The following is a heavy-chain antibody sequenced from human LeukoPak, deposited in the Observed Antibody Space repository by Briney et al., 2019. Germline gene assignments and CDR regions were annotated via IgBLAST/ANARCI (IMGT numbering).Heavy chain of an antibody. CDR3: ARDRGCTNGVCYTAFDI. CDR2: INSSSSYT. J-gene: IGHJ3*02. D-gene: IGHD2-8*01. Sequence: PGGSLRLSCAASGFSFSDYYMSWIRQAPGKGLEWVSYINSSSSYTNYADSVKGRFTSSRDNAKNSLYLQMNSLRAEDTAVYYCARDRGCTNGVCYTAFDIWGQGTMVTVSS. CDR1: GFSFSDYY. V-gene: IGHV3-11*06.